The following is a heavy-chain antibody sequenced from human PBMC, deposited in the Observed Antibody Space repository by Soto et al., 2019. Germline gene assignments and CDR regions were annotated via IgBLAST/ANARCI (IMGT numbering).Heavy chain of an antibody. Sequence: QVQLVESGGGVVQPGRSLRLSCAASGFTFSNYGLHWVRQAPVKGLEWVADIWYDGRSKNYVDSVKGRFTISRDNSKNTLYLEMNSLRAEDSAVYYCGRVDRYYGMDVWGQGTTVTVSS. CDR3: GRVDRYYGMDV. V-gene: IGHV3-33*01. J-gene: IGHJ6*02. CDR1: GFTFSNYG. CDR2: IWYDGRSK.